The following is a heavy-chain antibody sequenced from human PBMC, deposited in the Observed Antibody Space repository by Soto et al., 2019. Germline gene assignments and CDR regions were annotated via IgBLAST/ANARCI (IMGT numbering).Heavy chain of an antibody. CDR3: ARTVCSSTSCYIGNWFDP. J-gene: IGHJ5*02. CDR2: ISAYNGNT. Sequence: ASVKVSCKASGYTFTSHGISWVRQAPGQGLEWMGWISAYNGNTNYAQKLQGRVTMTTDTSTSTAYMELRSLRSDDTAVYYCARTVCSSTSCYIGNWFDPWGQGTLVTVSS. V-gene: IGHV1-18*01. CDR1: GYTFTSHG. D-gene: IGHD2-2*02.